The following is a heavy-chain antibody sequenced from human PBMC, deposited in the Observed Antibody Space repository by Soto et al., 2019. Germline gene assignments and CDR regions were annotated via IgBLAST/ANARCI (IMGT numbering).Heavy chain of an antibody. V-gene: IGHV4-38-2*01. CDR2: IYRSGTT. CDR3: ARTHSGSYYSVFNY. D-gene: IGHD1-26*01. CDR1: NFSISSGYY. Sequence: NPSETLSLTCVVSNFSISSGYYWGWIRQSPGKGLEWIASIYRSGTTSYNPSLKSRVTISVDPSKNQFSLMLTAVTAADTAVYYYARTHSGSYYSVFNYWGRGSLVTVSS. J-gene: IGHJ4*02.